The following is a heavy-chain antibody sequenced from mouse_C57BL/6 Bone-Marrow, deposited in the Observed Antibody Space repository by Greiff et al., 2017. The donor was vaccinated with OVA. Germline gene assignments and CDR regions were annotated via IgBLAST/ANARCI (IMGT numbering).Heavy chain of an antibody. CDR2: INPNNGGT. D-gene: IGHD1-1*01. J-gene: IGHJ2*01. CDR1: GYTFTDYY. Sequence: EVKLQQSGPELVKPGASVKISCKASGYTFTDYYMNWVKQSHGKSLEWIGDINPNNGGTSYNQKFKGKATLTVDKSSSTAYMELRSLTSEDSAVYYCAQGVVARDFDYWGQGTTLTVSS. CDR3: AQGVVARDFDY. V-gene: IGHV1-26*01.